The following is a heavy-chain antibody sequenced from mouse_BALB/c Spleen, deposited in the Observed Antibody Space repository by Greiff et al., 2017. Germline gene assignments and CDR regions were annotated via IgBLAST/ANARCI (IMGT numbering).Heavy chain of an antibody. D-gene: IGHD4-1*01. V-gene: IGHV5-17*02. Sequence: EVQRVESGGGLVQPGGSRKLSCAASGFTFSSFGMHWVRQAPEKGLEWVAYISSGSSTIYYADTVKGRFTISRDNPKNTLFLQMTSLRSEDTAMYYCAREGTGDFAYWGQGTLVTVSA. CDR3: AREGTGDFAY. CDR2: ISSGSSTI. CDR1: GFTFSSFG. J-gene: IGHJ3*01.